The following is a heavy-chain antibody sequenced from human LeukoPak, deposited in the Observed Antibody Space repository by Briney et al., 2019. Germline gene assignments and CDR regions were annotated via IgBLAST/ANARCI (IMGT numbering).Heavy chain of an antibody. CDR2: IRSKANSYAT. J-gene: IGHJ4*02. D-gene: IGHD3-22*01. CDR3: TRHSDYYDSSGYYYLDY. CDR1: GFTFSGSA. V-gene: IGHV3-73*01. Sequence: GGSLRLSCAASGFTFSGSAMHWVRQASGKGLEWVGRIRSKANSYATAYAASVKGRFTISRDDSKNTAYLQMNSLKTEDTAVYYCTRHSDYYDSSGYYYLDYWGQGTLVTVSS.